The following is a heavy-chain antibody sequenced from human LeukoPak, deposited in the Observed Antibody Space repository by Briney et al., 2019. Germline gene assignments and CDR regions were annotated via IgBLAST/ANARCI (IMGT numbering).Heavy chain of an antibody. J-gene: IGHJ4*02. CDR1: GGSINSHSYY. V-gene: IGHV4-39*01. Sequence: SETLSLTCTVSGGSINSHSYYWGWIRQPPGKGLEWIGSVYYDGTSYSNPSLQSRAAVFVDTSGDQFSLDLSFVTAADTALYYCVRHVSTNTGYFDSCGQGTLVSVSS. D-gene: IGHD5-24*01. CDR2: VYYDGTS. CDR3: VRHVSTNTGYFDS.